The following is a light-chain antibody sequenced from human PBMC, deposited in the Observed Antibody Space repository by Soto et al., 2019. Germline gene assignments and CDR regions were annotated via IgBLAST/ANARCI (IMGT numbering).Light chain of an antibody. Sequence: EIVMTQSPATLSVSPGERATLSCRASQSVSSNLAWYQQKPGQAPRLLIYGASTRATGIPARFSGSGSGTEFTLTISSLQSEDFAVYYCQQYNNWAWTTFGQGTRLEIK. CDR1: QSVSSN. CDR2: GAS. J-gene: IGKJ5*01. CDR3: QQYNNWAWTT. V-gene: IGKV3-15*01.